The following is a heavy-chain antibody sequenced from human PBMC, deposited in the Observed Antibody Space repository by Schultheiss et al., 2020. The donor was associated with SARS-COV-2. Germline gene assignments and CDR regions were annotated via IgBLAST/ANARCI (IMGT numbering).Heavy chain of an antibody. CDR2: IYYNGNT. D-gene: IGHD4-17*01. CDR3: ARERHGDYVH. J-gene: IGHJ4*02. CDR1: GGSFSGYY. Sequence: SETLSLTCAVYGGSFSGYYWSWIRQPPGKGLEWIGSIYYNGNTYYKPSLKSRLTMSVDTSKNQFSLRLSSVTAADSAVYYCARERHGDYVHWGQGTLVTVSS. V-gene: IGHV4-34*01.